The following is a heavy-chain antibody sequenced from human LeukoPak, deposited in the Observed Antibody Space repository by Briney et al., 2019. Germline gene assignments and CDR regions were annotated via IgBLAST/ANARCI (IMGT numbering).Heavy chain of an antibody. V-gene: IGHV3-9*01. CDR2: ISWNSGSI. CDR3: AKGSGIVATINFDFDY. CDR1: GFTFDDYA. D-gene: IGHD5-12*01. J-gene: IGHJ4*02. Sequence: GGSLRLSCAASGFTFDDYAMHWVRQAPGKGLEWVSDISWNSGSIGYADSVKGRFTISRDNAKNSLYLQMNSLRAEDTALYYCAKGSGIVATINFDFDYWGQGTLVTVSS.